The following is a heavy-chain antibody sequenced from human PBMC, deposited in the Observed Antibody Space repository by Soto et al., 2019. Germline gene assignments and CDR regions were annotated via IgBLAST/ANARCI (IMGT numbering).Heavy chain of an antibody. J-gene: IGHJ5*02. Sequence: QVQLVQSGAEVKKPGSSLMVSCKASGGTFSSYAIIWVRQAPGQGLEWMGGIIPIFGTANYAHKYQGRVTITADESTSTAYMELSSLRPEDTAVDYCAGGEGWYSNAGWFYPSGQGTPVTVS. CDR1: GGTFSSYA. V-gene: IGHV1-69*01. CDR2: IIPIFGTA. D-gene: IGHD6-13*01. CDR3: AGGEGWYSNAGWFYP.